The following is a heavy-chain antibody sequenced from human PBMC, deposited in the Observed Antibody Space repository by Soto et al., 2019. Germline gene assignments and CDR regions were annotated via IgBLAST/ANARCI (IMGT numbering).Heavy chain of an antibody. D-gene: IGHD3-10*01. CDR3: SRGHRGGLPLFGESKYNWFDP. CDR2: ISSSSSTI. CDR1: GFTFSSYS. Sequence: EVQLVESGGGLVQPGGSLRLSCAASGFTFSSYSMNWVRQAPGKGLEWVSYISSSSSTIYYADSVKGRFTISRDNAKNSLYLQMNSLRAEDTAVYYRSRGHRGGLPLFGESKYNWFDPLGQGTLVTVPS. V-gene: IGHV3-48*01. J-gene: IGHJ5*02.